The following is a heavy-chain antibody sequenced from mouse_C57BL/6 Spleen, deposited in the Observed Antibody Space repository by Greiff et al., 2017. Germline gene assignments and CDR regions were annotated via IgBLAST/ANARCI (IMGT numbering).Heavy chain of an antibody. CDR1: GFTFSSYA. J-gene: IGHJ1*03. CDR2: VSDDGSYT. V-gene: IGHV5-4*01. CDR3: ARDGGYKRDRYFDV. Sequence: EVQRVESGGGLVKPGGSLKLSCAASGFTFSSYAMSWVRQTPEKRLEWVATVSDDGSYTYYPDNVKGRFTISRDNAKNNLYLQMSHLKSEDTAMYYCARDGGYKRDRYFDVWGTGTSVTVSS. D-gene: IGHD1-3*01.